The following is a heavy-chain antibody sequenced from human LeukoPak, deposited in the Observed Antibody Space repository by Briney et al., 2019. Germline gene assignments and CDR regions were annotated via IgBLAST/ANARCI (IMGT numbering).Heavy chain of an antibody. V-gene: IGHV3-7*03. CDR2: IKKDGSGI. CDR3: AGGNSMDV. D-gene: IGHD1/OR15-1a*01. J-gene: IGHJ6*04. Sequence: GGSLRLSCAVSGFPFSNSWMYWVRQAPGKGLEGVANIKKDGSGISYVDSVKGRFIISRDNAGNSLYLQMNSLRVEDTAVYFCAGGNSMDVWGKGTAVTVSS. CDR1: GFPFSNSW.